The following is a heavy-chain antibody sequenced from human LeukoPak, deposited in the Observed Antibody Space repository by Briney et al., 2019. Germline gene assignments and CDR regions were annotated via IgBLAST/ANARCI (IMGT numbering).Heavy chain of an antibody. V-gene: IGHV1-8*02. Sequence: GASVKVSCKASGYTFTSYAMNWVRQAPGQGLEWMGWMNPNSGNTGYAQKFQGRVTMTRNTSISTAYMELSSLRSEDTAVYYCARDPILGGDPGDYWGQGTLVTVSS. J-gene: IGHJ4*02. CDR3: ARDPILGGDPGDY. CDR2: MNPNSGNT. CDR1: GYTFTSYA. D-gene: IGHD3-10*01.